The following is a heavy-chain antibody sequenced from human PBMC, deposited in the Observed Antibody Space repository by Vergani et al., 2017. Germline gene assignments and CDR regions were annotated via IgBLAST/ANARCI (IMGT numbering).Heavy chain of an antibody. Sequence: VQLLESGGGLAQPGGSLRLSCAASGFTFSSYGMHWVRQAPGKGLEWVAVIWYDGSNKYYADSVKGRFTISRDNSKNTLYLQMNSLRAEDTAVYYCARDFPPXCGGYCYSGNAFDIWGQGTMVTDSS. CDR2: IWYDGSNK. J-gene: IGHJ3*02. D-gene: IGHD2-21*01. CDR1: GFTFSSYG. V-gene: IGHV3-33*08. CDR3: ARDFPPXCGGYCYSGNAFDI.